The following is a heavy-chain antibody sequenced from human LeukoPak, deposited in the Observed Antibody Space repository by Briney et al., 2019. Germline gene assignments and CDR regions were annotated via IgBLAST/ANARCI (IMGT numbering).Heavy chain of an antibody. V-gene: IGHV4-59*01. Sequence: SETLSLTCTVSGGSISSYYWSWIRQPPGKGLEWIGYVYYSGSTNYNPSLKSRVTISVDTSKNQFSLKVNSVTAADTGVYYCASKSTDHGELRFDYWGQGTLVTVSS. CDR1: GGSISSYY. CDR2: VYYSGST. J-gene: IGHJ4*02. D-gene: IGHD4-17*01. CDR3: ASKSTDHGELRFDY.